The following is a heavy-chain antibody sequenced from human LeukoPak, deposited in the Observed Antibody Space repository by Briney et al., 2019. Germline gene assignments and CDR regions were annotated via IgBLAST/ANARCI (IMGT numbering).Heavy chain of an antibody. V-gene: IGHV3-21*01. CDR3: ARSHRVVPAANPVCMGY. CDR2: ISSSSSYI. D-gene: IGHD2-2*01. J-gene: IGHJ4*02. CDR1: GFTFSNYW. Sequence: GGSLRLSCAASGFTFSNYWMNWVRQAPGKGLEWVSSISSSSSYIYYADSVKGRFTISRDNAKNSLYLQMNSLRAEDTAVYYCARSHRVVPAANPVCMGYWGQGTLITVSS.